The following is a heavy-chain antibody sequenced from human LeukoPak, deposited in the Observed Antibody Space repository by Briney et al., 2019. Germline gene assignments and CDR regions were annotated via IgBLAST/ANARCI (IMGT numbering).Heavy chain of an antibody. CDR1: GFTFSSYG. V-gene: IGHV3-30*03. CDR2: ISYDGSNK. CDR3: ARDGGAAAMFWFDP. Sequence: PGGSLRLSCAASGFTFSSYGMHWVRQAPGKGLEWVAVISYDGSNKYYADSVKGRFTISRDNAKNSLYLQMNSLRAEDTAVYYCARDGGAAAMFWFDPWGQGTLVTVSS. J-gene: IGHJ5*02. D-gene: IGHD2-2*01.